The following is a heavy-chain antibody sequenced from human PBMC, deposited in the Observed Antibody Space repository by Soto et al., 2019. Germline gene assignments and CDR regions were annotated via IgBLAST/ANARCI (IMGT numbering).Heavy chain of an antibody. CDR3: ARVGMGSSSWYKYGSSTHDAFDI. V-gene: IGHV3-48*02. J-gene: IGHJ3*02. CDR1: GFTFSSYS. D-gene: IGHD6-13*01. CDR2: ISSSSSTI. Sequence: RRLSCAASGFTFSSYSMNWVRQAPGKGLEWVSYISSSSSTIYYADSVKGRFTISRDNAKNSLYLQMNSLRDEDTAVYYCARVGMGSSSWYKYGSSTHDAFDIWGQGTMVTVSS.